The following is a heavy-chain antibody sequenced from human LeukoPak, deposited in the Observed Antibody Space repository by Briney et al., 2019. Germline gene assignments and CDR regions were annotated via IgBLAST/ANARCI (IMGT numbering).Heavy chain of an antibody. D-gene: IGHD2-2*01. V-gene: IGHV3-23*01. Sequence: GGSLRLSCAASGFTFSNYAMTWVRQAPGKGLEWVSGILSGGSATYYTDSVKGRFTISRDNSKSTLYLQMNSLRAEDTAVYYCARDGCSSTSCSFDYWGQGTLVTVSS. CDR2: ILSGGSAT. CDR3: ARDGCSSTSCSFDY. J-gene: IGHJ4*02. CDR1: GFTFSNYA.